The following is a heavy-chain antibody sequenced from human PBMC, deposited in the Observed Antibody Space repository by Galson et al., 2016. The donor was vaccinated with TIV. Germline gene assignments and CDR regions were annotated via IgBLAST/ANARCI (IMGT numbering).Heavy chain of an antibody. Sequence: SLRLSCAASGFAVSYKHMIWVRQTPGKGLEWVSLIYSSDTTSYADSVRGRFTISRDNSRNTLFLEVNSLRVEDTAIYYCAREGRGAAYPNNFDHWGQGTLVTVSS. J-gene: IGHJ4*02. D-gene: IGHD1-26*01. V-gene: IGHV3-53*01. CDR1: GFAVSYKH. CDR2: IYSSDTT. CDR3: AREGRGAAYPNNFDH.